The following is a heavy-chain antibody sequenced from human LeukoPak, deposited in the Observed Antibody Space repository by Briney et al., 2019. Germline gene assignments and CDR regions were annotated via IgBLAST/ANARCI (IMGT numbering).Heavy chain of an antibody. D-gene: IGHD2-21*02. CDR1: GGSFSGYY. Sequence: PSETLSLTCAVYGGSFSGYYWSWIRQPPGKGLEWIGEINHSGSTNYNPSLKSRVTISVVTSKNQFSLKLSSVTAADTAVYYCARVGLRRLLLYYFDYWGQGTLVTVSS. CDR3: ARVGLRRLLLYYFDY. CDR2: INHSGST. V-gene: IGHV4-34*01. J-gene: IGHJ4*02.